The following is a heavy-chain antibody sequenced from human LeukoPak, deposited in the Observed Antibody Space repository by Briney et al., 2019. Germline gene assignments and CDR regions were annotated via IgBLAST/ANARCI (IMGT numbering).Heavy chain of an antibody. CDR2: IYTSGST. Sequence: KPSETLSLTCTVSGGSISSYYWSWIRQPPGKGLEWIGYIYTSGSTNYNPSLKSRVTISADTSKNQFSLKLSSVTAADTAVYYCARYYYDSSGYYRFDYWGQGTLVTVSS. CDR1: GGSISSYY. D-gene: IGHD3-22*01. V-gene: IGHV4-4*09. J-gene: IGHJ4*02. CDR3: ARYYYDSSGYYRFDY.